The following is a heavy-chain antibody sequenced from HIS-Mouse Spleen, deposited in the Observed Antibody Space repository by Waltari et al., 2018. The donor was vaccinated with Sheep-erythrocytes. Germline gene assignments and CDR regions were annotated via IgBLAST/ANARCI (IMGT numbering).Heavy chain of an antibody. Sequence: QLQLQESGPGLVKPSETLSLTCTVSGGSISSSSYYWGWIRQPPGKGLEWIGSIYYSGSTSDNPSLKSRVTISVDTSKNQFSLKLSSVTAADTAVYYCARDEGTYYDFWSGYPPSYYFDYWGQGTLVTVSS. D-gene: IGHD3-3*01. CDR3: ARDEGTYYDFWSGYPPSYYFDY. CDR1: GGSISSSSYY. J-gene: IGHJ4*02. V-gene: IGHV4-39*07. CDR2: IYYSGST.